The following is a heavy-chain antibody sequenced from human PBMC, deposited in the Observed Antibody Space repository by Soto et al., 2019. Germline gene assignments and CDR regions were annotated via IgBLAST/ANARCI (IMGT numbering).Heavy chain of an antibody. CDR3: AGGLGAFDF. D-gene: IGHD1-26*01. CDR1: WDSVSSNSAA. Sequence: SQTLSLTCAISWDSVSSNSAAWNRVRQSPSRGLEWLGRTYCTSKWYNDYAVSVKSRITINPHTSKNQCSQQMNSETPEDTAVYYCAGGLGAFDFWGQGTMVTVSS. V-gene: IGHV6-1*01. J-gene: IGHJ3*01. CDR2: TYCTSKWYN.